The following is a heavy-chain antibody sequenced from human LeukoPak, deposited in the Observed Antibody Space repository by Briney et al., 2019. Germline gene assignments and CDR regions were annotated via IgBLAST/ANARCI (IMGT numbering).Heavy chain of an antibody. J-gene: IGHJ3*01. CDR1: GFTFSNYA. CDR3: TRDPNGDYIGAFDF. CDR2: IRASGDGT. Sequence: GGSLRLSCAASGFTFSNYAMIWVRQAPGKGLEWVSAIRASGDGTYYADSVKGRFTISRDNSKNTLYVQMKSLRAEDTAIYYCTRDPNGDYIGAFDFRGHGTRVTVSS. V-gene: IGHV3-23*01. D-gene: IGHD4-17*01.